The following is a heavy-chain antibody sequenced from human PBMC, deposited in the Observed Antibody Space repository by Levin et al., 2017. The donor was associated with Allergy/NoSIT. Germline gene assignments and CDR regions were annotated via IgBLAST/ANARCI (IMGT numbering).Heavy chain of an antibody. D-gene: IGHD6-6*01. CDR1: GFTFSGYW. V-gene: IGHV3-74*01. J-gene: IGHJ4*02. CDR3: ARGGAYSSSAFDD. Sequence: LSLTCAASGFTFSGYWMHWVRQAPGKGLVWVSRINSDESSTTYADSVKGRFTISRDNAKNTLYLQMNSLRAEDTAVYYCARGGAYSSSAFDDWGQGTLVTVSS. CDR2: INSDESST.